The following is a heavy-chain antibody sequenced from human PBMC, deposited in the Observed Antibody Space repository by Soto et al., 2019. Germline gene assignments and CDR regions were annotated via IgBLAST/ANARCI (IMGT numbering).Heavy chain of an antibody. V-gene: IGHV1-18*01. CDR2: ISAYNGNT. Sequence: ASVKVSCKASGGTFSSYAISWVRQAPGQGLEWMGWISAYNGNTNYAQKLQGRVTMTTDTSTSTAYMELRSLRSDDTAVDYCATRYGSGSRPFDYWGQGTLVTVSS. D-gene: IGHD3-10*01. CDR3: ATRYGSGSRPFDY. J-gene: IGHJ4*02. CDR1: GGTFSSYA.